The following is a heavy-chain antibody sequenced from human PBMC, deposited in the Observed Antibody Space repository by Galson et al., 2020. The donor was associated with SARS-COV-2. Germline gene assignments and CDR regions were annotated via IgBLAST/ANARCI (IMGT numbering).Heavy chain of an antibody. V-gene: IGHV3-7*05. CDR2: IKQDGSET. Sequence: GGSLRLSCAASGFTFSSYWMSWVRQASGKGLEWVANIKQDGSETNYVDSVKGRFAISRDNAKNSLYLQMNSLRVEDTGVYYCARERPGHNSGWVGCWGQGTLVSLSS. CDR3: ARERPGHNSGWVGC. J-gene: IGHJ4*02. CDR1: GFTFSSYW. D-gene: IGHD6-19*01.